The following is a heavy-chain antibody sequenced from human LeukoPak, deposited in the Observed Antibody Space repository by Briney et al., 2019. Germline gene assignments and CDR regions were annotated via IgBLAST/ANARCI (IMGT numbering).Heavy chain of an antibody. J-gene: IGHJ6*03. D-gene: IGHD3-10*01. V-gene: IGHV3-74*01. CDR1: GFTFSSYW. CDR3: ARGWGYYGSGSYSRGYYYMDV. CDR2: INSDGSST. Sequence: GGSLRLSCAASGFTFSSYWMHWVRQAPGKGLVWVSRINSDGSSTSYADSVKGRFTISRDNAKNTLYLQMNSLRAEDTAVYYCARGWGYYGSGSYSRGYYYMDVWGKGTTVTVSS.